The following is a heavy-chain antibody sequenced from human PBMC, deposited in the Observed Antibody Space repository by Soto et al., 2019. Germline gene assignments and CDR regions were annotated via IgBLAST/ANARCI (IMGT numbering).Heavy chain of an antibody. Sequence: PGGSLRLSCAASGFTFSSYWMSWVRQAPGKGLEWVANIKQDGSEKYYVDSVKGRFTISRDNAKNSLYLQMNSLRAEDTAVYYCARRGLEAVESMVRGVIYYYYYMDVWGKGTTVTVSS. V-gene: IGHV3-7*01. CDR2: IKQDGSEK. CDR1: GFTFSSYW. D-gene: IGHD3-10*01. J-gene: IGHJ6*03. CDR3: ARRGLEAVESMVRGVIYYYYYMDV.